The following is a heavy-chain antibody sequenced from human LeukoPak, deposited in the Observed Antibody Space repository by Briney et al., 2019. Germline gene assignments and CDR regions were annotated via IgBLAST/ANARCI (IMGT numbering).Heavy chain of an antibody. V-gene: IGHV3-74*01. J-gene: IGHJ3*02. D-gene: IGHD3-22*01. CDR2: INSDGSST. Sequence: GGSLRLSCAASGFTFSSYWMHWVRQAPGKGLVWVSRINSDGSSTSYADSVKGRFTISRDNAKNTLYLQMNSLRAEDTAVYYCARERGGGYYYDSSGYPALDAFDIWGQGTMVTVSS. CDR1: GFTFSSYW. CDR3: ARERGGGYYYDSSGYPALDAFDI.